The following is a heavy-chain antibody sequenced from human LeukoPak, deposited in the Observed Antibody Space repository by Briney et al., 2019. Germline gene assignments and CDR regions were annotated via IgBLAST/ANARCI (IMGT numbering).Heavy chain of an antibody. CDR1: GFTFSSYS. V-gene: IGHV3-21*01. Sequence: GGSLRLSCAASGFTFSSYSMNWVRQAPGKGLEWVSSISSSSRYIYYAESVKGRFTISRDNSKNTLYLQMNSLRAEDTAVYYCAKDYGGYCSSTSCYFWDYWGQGTLVTVSS. CDR2: ISSSSRYI. CDR3: AKDYGGYCSSTSCYFWDY. J-gene: IGHJ4*02. D-gene: IGHD2-2*01.